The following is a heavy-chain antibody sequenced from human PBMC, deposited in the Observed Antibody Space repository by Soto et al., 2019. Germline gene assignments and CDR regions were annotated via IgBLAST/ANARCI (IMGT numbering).Heavy chain of an antibody. Sequence: GGSLRLSCAASGFTFRSYHMNWVSQAPGKGLEWVSYISSRGSTIYYADSVKGRFTISRDNAKNSLYLQMNSLRAEDTAVYYCARDDCSTTSCYGNWFDSWGQGTLVTVSS. J-gene: IGHJ5*01. CDR2: ISSRGSTI. CDR1: GFTFRSYH. D-gene: IGHD2-2*01. V-gene: IGHV3-48*03. CDR3: ARDDCSTTSCYGNWFDS.